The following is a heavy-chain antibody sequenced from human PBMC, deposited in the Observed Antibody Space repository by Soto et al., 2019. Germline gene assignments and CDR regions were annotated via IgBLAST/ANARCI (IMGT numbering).Heavy chain of an antibody. CDR3: ARRQSSSWYGL. D-gene: IGHD6-13*01. J-gene: IGHJ4*02. CDR1: GGSISSSSYY. Sequence: SETLSLTCTFSGGSISSSSYYWGWVRQPPGKGLEWIGSIYYSGSTYYNPSLKSRVTISVDTSKNQFSLKLSSVTAADTAVYYCARRQSSSWYGLWGQGTLVT. CDR2: IYYSGST. V-gene: IGHV4-39*01.